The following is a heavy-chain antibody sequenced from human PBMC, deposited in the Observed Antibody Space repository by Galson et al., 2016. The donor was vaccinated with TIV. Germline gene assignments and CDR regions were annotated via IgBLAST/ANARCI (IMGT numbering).Heavy chain of an antibody. Sequence: SLRLSCAASGLVSSSSAMNWVRQAPGKGLEWVSTISNTGADTFHADSVKGRFAISRDNSKNMLYLHMTSLRADDTAVYYCAKGSTWFGESLSHWGQGTPVAVSS. V-gene: IGHV3-23*01. J-gene: IGHJ4*02. CDR3: AKGSTWFGESLSH. CDR1: GLVSSSSA. D-gene: IGHD3-10*01. CDR2: ISNTGADT.